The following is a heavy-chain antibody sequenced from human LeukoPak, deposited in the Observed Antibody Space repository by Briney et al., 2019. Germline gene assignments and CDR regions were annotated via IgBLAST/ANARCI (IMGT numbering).Heavy chain of an antibody. CDR3: AKHYYDSSGYSGFDY. CDR2: IGGSGGGT. D-gene: IGHD3-22*01. V-gene: IGHV3-23*01. Sequence: PGGSLRLSCAASGFTFSSDGMSWVRQAPGKGLEWVSAIGGSGGGTYYADSVKGRFTISRDNSKNTLYLQMNGLRADDTAVYYCAKHYYDSSGYSGFDYWGQGTLVTVSS. J-gene: IGHJ4*02. CDR1: GFTFSSDG.